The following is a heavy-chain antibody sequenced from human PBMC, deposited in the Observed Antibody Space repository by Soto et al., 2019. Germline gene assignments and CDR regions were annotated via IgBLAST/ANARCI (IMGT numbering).Heavy chain of an antibody. CDR1: GGSISSSNW. Sequence: QVQLQESGPGLVKASGTLSLTCAVSGGSISSSNWWGWVRQPPGKGLEWIGDMYHSGRTNYNPSLKSRVTISVDKSKNQFSLKLSSVTAADTAVYYCARAAAGGYSAYEVFDYWGQGTLVTVSS. D-gene: IGHD5-12*01. CDR3: ARAAAGGYSAYEVFDY. J-gene: IGHJ4*02. CDR2: MYHSGRT. V-gene: IGHV4-4*02.